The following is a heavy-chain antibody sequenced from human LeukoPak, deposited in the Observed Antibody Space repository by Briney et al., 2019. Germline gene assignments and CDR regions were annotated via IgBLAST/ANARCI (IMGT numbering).Heavy chain of an antibody. Sequence: SETLSLTCTVSGGSISSYYWSWIRQPAGKGLEWIGRIYASGSTNYNPSLKSRVTMSVDTSKNQFSLKLSSVTAADTAVYYCARGRYQLLHLDSWGQGTLVTISS. J-gene: IGHJ4*02. CDR3: ARGRYQLLHLDS. V-gene: IGHV4-4*07. CDR1: GGSISSYY. CDR2: IYASGST. D-gene: IGHD2-2*02.